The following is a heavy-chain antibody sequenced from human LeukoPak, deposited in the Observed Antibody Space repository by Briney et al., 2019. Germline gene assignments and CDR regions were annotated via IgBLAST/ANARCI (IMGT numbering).Heavy chain of an antibody. J-gene: IGHJ6*03. CDR1: GCTFSSYA. Sequence: SVKVSCKASGCTFSSYAISWVRQAPGQGLEWMGGIIPIFGTANYAQKFQGRVTITADESTSTAYMELSSLRSEDTAVYYCARGTNRITIFGVVTPNYYYYYMDVWGKGTTVTVSS. CDR2: IIPIFGTA. V-gene: IGHV1-69*13. CDR3: ARGTNRITIFGVVTPNYYYYYMDV. D-gene: IGHD3-3*01.